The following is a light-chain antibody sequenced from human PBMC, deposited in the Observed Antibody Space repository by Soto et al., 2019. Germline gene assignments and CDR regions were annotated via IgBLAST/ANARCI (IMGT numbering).Light chain of an antibody. CDR1: QDITNY. CDR2: DAS. Sequence: EIQMTQSPSSLSASVGDRVTITCQASQDITNYLNWYQQKPGRAPRLLLYDASSLETGVPSRFSGSGSGTDFTLTISSLQPEDVATYYCQHYDHLPITFGQGTRLEIK. J-gene: IGKJ5*01. V-gene: IGKV1-33*01. CDR3: QHYDHLPIT.